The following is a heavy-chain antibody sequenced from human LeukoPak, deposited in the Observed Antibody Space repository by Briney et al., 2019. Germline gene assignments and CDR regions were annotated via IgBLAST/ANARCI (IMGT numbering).Heavy chain of an antibody. Sequence: PGGSLRLSCAASGFTFSDYYMSWIRQAPGKGLEWVSCISSSGSTIYYADSVKGRFTISRDNAKNSLYLQMNSLRAEDTAVYYCARERYHLYYYGMDVWGQGTTVTVSS. D-gene: IGHD1-14*01. J-gene: IGHJ6*02. CDR3: ARERYHLYYYGMDV. CDR1: GFTFSDYY. V-gene: IGHV3-11*04. CDR2: ISSSGSTI.